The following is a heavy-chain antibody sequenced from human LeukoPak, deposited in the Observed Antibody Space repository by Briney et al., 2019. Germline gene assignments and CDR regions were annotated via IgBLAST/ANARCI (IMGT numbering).Heavy chain of an antibody. CDR2: IYHSGST. CDR1: GGSISSGGYY. CDR3: ASFPEGDLSSGYDC. V-gene: IGHV4-30-2*01. D-gene: IGHD3-22*01. J-gene: IGHJ4*02. Sequence: PSQTLSLTCTVSGGSISSGGYYWSWIRQPPGKGLEWIGYIYHSGSTYYNPSLKSRVTISVDRSKNQFSLELSSVTAADTAVYYCASFPEGDLSSGYDCWGQGTLVTVSS.